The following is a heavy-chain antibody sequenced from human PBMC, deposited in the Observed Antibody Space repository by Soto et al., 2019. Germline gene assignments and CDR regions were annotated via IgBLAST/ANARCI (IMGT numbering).Heavy chain of an antibody. CDR2: ISYDGSNK. D-gene: IGHD6-19*01. CDR3: AKDRLGIAVAGIIDY. Sequence: GGSLTLSCAASGCSFISYGMHWVRQAPGKGLEWVAVISYDGSNKYYADSVKGRFTISRDNSKNTLYLQMNSLRAEDTAVYYCAKDRLGIAVAGIIDYWGQGTLVTVSS. J-gene: IGHJ4*02. CDR1: GCSFISYG. V-gene: IGHV3-30*18.